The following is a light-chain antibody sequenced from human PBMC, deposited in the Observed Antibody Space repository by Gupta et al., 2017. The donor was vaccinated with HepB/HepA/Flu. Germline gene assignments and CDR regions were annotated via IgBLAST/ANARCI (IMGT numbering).Light chain of an antibody. CDR3: QQYGSSPGFT. V-gene: IGKV3-20*01. CDR1: QSVSSTF. CDR2: GAS. J-gene: IGKJ3*01. Sequence: EIVLTQSPGTLSLSPGERATLSCRASQSVSSTFLAWYQQKPGQAPRLLIYGASSRATGIPDRFSGSGSGTDFTLTISRLEPEDFAVYYCQQYGSSPGFTFGPGTKVEIK.